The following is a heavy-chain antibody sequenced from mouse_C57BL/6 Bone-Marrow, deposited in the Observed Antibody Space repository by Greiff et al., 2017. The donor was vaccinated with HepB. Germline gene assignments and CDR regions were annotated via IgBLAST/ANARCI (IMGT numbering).Heavy chain of an antibody. CDR3: ARPLYGSSYDYFDY. CDR2: IYPGSGST. D-gene: IGHD1-1*01. Sequence: VQLQQPGAELVKPGASVKMSCKASGYTFTSYWITWVKQRPGQGLEWIGDIYPGSGSTNYNEKFKSKATLTVDTSSSTAYMQLSSLTSEDSAVYYCARPLYGSSYDYFDYWGQGTTLTVSS. CDR1: GYTFTSYW. J-gene: IGHJ2*01. V-gene: IGHV1-55*01.